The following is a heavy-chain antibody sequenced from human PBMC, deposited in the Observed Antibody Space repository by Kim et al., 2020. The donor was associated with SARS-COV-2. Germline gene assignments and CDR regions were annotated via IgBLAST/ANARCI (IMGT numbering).Heavy chain of an antibody. V-gene: IGHV3-48*03. J-gene: IGHJ6*02. CDR3: ALTDCSGGTCYSGGMDV. CDR1: GFTFRSHE. Sequence: GGSLRLSCEASGFTFRSHEMNWVRQAPGKGLEWLSYVSGSGSTIHYADSVKGRLSISRDNTKNSLFLQMNSLRAEDTAVYYCALTDCSGGTCYSGGMDVWGQGTTVTVCS. CDR2: VSGSGSTI. D-gene: IGHD2-15*01.